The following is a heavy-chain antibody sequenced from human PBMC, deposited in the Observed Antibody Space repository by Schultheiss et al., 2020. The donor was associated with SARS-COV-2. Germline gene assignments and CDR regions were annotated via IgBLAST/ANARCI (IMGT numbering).Heavy chain of an antibody. CDR2: ISGSGGST. D-gene: IGHD5-24*01. Sequence: GGSLRLSCAASGFTFSSYAMSWVRQAPGKGLEWVSAISGSGGSTYYADSVKGRFTISRDNSKNTLYLQMNSLRAEDTAVYSCARTGRPVPDRDFGFDYWGQGTLVTVSS. J-gene: IGHJ4*02. V-gene: IGHV3-23*01. CDR3: ARTGRPVPDRDFGFDY. CDR1: GFTFSSYA.